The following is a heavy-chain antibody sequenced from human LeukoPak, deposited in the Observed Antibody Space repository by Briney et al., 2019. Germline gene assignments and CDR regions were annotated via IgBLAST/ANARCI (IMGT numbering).Heavy chain of an antibody. J-gene: IGHJ4*02. V-gene: IGHV3-21*01. Sequence: GGSLRLSCAASGFTFSSYSMNWVRQAPGKGLEWVSSISSSSSYIYYADSVKGRFTISRDNAKNSLYLQMNSLRAEDTAVYYCARDDNWSAGADYFDYWGQGTLVTVSS. CDR2: ISSSSSYI. CDR3: ARDDNWSAGADYFDY. D-gene: IGHD1-26*01. CDR1: GFTFSSYS.